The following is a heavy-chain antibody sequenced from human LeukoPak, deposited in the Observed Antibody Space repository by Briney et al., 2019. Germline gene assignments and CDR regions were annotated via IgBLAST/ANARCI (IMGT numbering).Heavy chain of an antibody. D-gene: IGHD3-3*01. CDR3: ASGLRFLEWDDAFDI. J-gene: IGHJ3*02. CDR1: GFTFSSYW. CDR2: INQDESEK. Sequence: AGESLRISCAASGFTFSSYWMSWVRQAPGKGLEWVANINQDESEKYYVDSVKGRFTISRDNAKNSLYLQMNSLRAEDTAVYYCASGLRFLEWDDAFDIWGQGTMVTVSS. V-gene: IGHV3-7*01.